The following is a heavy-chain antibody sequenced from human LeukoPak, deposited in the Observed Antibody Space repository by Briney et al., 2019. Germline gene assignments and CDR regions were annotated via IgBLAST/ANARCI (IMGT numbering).Heavy chain of an antibody. CDR2: IYYSGST. D-gene: IGHD3-10*01. V-gene: IGHV4-39*01. CDR1: GGSISSSSYY. Sequence: SETLSLTCSVSGGSISSSSYYWGWIRQPPGKGLEWIGSIYYSGSTYHNPSLKSRASISVDTSKNQFSLKLSSVTAADTGVYYCASVAWFGELSFDYWGQGTLVTVSS. CDR3: ASVAWFGELSFDY. J-gene: IGHJ4*02.